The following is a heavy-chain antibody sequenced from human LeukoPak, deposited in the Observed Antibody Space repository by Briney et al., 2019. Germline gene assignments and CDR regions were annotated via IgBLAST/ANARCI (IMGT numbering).Heavy chain of an antibody. CDR3: ARVGCSSTSCYEPHLYYYDYYMDV. J-gene: IGHJ6*03. Sequence: ASVKVSCKASGYTFTSYDINWVRQATGQGLEWMGWMNPNSGNTGYAQKFQGRVTMTRNTSISTAYMELSSLRSEDTAVYYCARVGCSSTSCYEPHLYYYDYYMDVWGKGTTVTVSS. V-gene: IGHV1-8*01. D-gene: IGHD2-2*01. CDR1: GYTFTSYD. CDR2: MNPNSGNT.